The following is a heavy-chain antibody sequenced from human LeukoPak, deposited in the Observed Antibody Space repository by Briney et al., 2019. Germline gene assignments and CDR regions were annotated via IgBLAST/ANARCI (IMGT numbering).Heavy chain of an antibody. Sequence: PSETLSLTCTVSGGSISSSSYYWGWIRQPPGKGLEWIGYIYYSGSTYYNPSLKSRVTISVDTSKNQFSLKLSSVTAADTAVYYCARAVHGSGSYPPHYFAYWGQGTLVTVSS. J-gene: IGHJ4*02. CDR2: IYYSGST. V-gene: IGHV4-31*03. D-gene: IGHD3-10*01. CDR1: GGSISSSSYY. CDR3: ARAVHGSGSYPPHYFAY.